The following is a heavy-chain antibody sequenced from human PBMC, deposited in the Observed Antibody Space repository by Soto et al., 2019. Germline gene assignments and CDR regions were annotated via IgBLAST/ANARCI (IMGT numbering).Heavy chain of an antibody. D-gene: IGHD3-3*01. Sequence: QPQLVQSGAEVREPGASVKLSCKASGYSFTTYGISWLRQAPGKGLEWMGVISAKNGNRNFAWKFLARVIMTTDTSSITAYMELESLRYDDTARCYCATSYDSGFDSWGHGTLVTVSS. CDR3: ATSYDSGFDS. V-gene: IGHV1-18*04. J-gene: IGHJ5*01. CDR1: GYSFTTYG. CDR2: ISAKNGNR.